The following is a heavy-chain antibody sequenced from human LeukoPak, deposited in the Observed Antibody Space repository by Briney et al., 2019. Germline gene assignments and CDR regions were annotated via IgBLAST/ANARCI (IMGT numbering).Heavy chain of an antibody. Sequence: ASVKVFCKVSGYTLTELSMHWVRQAPGKGLEWMGGFDPEDGETIYAQKFQGRVTMTEDTSTDTAYMELSSLRSEDTAVYYCATGFQTYYDFWSWGQGTLVTVSS. CDR1: GYTLTELS. D-gene: IGHD3-3*01. J-gene: IGHJ4*02. CDR3: ATGFQTYYDFWS. CDR2: FDPEDGET. V-gene: IGHV1-24*01.